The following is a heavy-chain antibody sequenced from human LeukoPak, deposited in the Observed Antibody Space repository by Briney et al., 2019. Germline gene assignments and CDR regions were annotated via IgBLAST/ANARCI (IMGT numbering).Heavy chain of an antibody. CDR1: GGFDIYY. J-gene: IGHJ4*02. CDR3: AGYGGDWYPDS. D-gene: IGHD2-21*02. Sequence: PSETLSLTCAVYGGFDIYYRTIVRQPPGKGLEWIGETTFRGKTNYNPSLKGRVTISVDRTTQQFSLKLTSVTVADTAVYYCAGYGGDWYPDSWGQGTLVIVSS. V-gene: IGHV4-34*01. CDR2: TTFRGKT.